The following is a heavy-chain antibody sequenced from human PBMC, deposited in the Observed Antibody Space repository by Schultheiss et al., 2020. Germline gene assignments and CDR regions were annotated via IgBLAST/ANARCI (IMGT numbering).Heavy chain of an antibody. J-gene: IGHJ4*02. CDR2: IIIISGTT. CDR3: ARTLPSSPFDY. D-gene: IGHD2-2*01. V-gene: IGHV1-69*13. CDR1: GGTFSSYA. Sequence: SVKVSCKASGGTFSSYAISWVRQAPGQGLEWMGGIIIISGTTDKAHKLQGRVTITADESTSTAYMELSSLRSEDTAVYYCARTLPSSPFDYWGQGTLVTVSS.